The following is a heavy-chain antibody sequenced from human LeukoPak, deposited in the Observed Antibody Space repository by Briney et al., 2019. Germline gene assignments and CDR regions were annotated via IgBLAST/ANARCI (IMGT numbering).Heavy chain of an antibody. J-gene: IGHJ4*02. D-gene: IGHD1-26*01. CDR1: GFTFSIYA. CDR3: AREGGSYLYYFDY. CDR2: TSADGRGT. Sequence: GGSLRLSCAASGFTFSIYAMSWVRQAPGKGLEWVAATSADGRGTNYADSVRGRFIISRDNSNNRLYLQMNSLRAEDTAVYYCAREGGSYLYYFDYWGQGTLVTVSS. V-gene: IGHV3-23*01.